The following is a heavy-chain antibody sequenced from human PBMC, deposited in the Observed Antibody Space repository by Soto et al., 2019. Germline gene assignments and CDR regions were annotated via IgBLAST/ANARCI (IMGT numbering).Heavy chain of an antibody. CDR1: GFAFTHVW. CDR2: IKRKIDGETT. Sequence: EVQLLESGGDLAEPGGSLRLSCAASGFAFTHVWMTWVRQAPGRGLEWVGRIKRKIDGETTNYAAPVKGRFTISRDDSKNTLYLKMNSIKTDDSAVYYCAADRYCSSNTCPGAFDIWGQGTTV. J-gene: IGHJ3*02. V-gene: IGHV3-15*01. D-gene: IGHD2-2*01. CDR3: AADRYCSSNTCPGAFDI.